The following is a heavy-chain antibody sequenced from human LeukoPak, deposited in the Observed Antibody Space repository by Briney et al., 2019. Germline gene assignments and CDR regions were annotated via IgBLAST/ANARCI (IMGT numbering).Heavy chain of an antibody. V-gene: IGHV3-7*05. J-gene: IGHJ4*02. CDR1: GFTFSDYW. Sequence: PGGSLRLPCAASGFTFSDYWMSWVRQAPGKGLEWVANIKQDGSEKYYVDSVKGRFTISRDNAKSSLYLQMNNLRVEDTALYYCARPRPHDYYFDLWGQGTLVTVSS. D-gene: IGHD1-1*01. CDR3: ARPRPHDYYFDL. CDR2: IKQDGSEK.